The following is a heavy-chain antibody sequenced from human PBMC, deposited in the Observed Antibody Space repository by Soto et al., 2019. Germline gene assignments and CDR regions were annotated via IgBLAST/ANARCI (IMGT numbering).Heavy chain of an antibody. J-gene: IGHJ4*02. D-gene: IGHD3-10*01. CDR3: ARSHSFDGSIYHYYFDF. CDR2: IYASGAT. V-gene: IGHV4-59*01. CDR1: GGSISTYY. Sequence: PSETLSLTCTVSGGSISTYYCSWSRRPPGGTLEWIGYIYASGATTYNPSLESRVTMSVDMPNNEFSLELTSLTAADTAVYYCARSHSFDGSIYHYYFDFWGQGTLVTVSS.